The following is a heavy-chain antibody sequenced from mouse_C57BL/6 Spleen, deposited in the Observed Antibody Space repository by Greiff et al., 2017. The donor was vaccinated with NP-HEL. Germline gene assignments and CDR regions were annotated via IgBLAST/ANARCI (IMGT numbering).Heavy chain of an antibody. Sequence: EVQLQQSVAELVRPGASVKLSCTASGFTIKNTSMHWVKQRPEQGLEWIGRIDPANGNTKYAPKFQGKATITADTSSNTAYLQLSSLTSEDTAIYYCASNYDHYYAMDYWGQGTSVTVSS. CDR1: GFTIKNTS. CDR3: ASNYDHYYAMDY. D-gene: IGHD2-1*01. J-gene: IGHJ4*01. CDR2: IDPANGNT. V-gene: IGHV14-3*01.